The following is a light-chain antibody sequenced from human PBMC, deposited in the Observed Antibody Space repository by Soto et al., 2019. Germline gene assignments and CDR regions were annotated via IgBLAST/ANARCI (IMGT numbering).Light chain of an antibody. J-gene: IGKJ4*01. V-gene: IGKV3-20*01. CDR3: QQYGSPLT. CDR1: QSVSSTY. Sequence: EIVLTQSPGTLSLSPGERATLSCRASQSVSSTYLGWYQQKPGQAPRLLIYGASSRATGIPDRFSGSGSGTDFTLTISRLEPEDFAVYYCQQYGSPLTFGGGTKVDIK. CDR2: GAS.